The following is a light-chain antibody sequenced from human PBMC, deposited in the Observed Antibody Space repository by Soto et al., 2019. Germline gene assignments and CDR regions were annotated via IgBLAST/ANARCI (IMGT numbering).Light chain of an antibody. CDR2: GAS. Sequence: EFVLTQSPGTLSLSPGEGATLSCRASQSLSSNYLAWHQQKTGQAPRLLIYGASSRATGIPDRFSGSGSGAEFTLTISSLQSEDFAIYYCQQYNNLPPTFGQGTKVDIK. CDR1: QSLSSNY. V-gene: IGKV3-20*01. CDR3: QQYNNLPPT. J-gene: IGKJ1*01.